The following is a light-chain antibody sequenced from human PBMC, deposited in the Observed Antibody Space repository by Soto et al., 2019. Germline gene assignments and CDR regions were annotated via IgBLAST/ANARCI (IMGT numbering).Light chain of an antibody. CDR2: GAS. Sequence: ETVMTQSPATLSVSLGERATLSCRASQSVNTNLAWYQQKPGQAPRLLIYGASIRATGVPARFSGSGSGTDFTLTISSLQPEDFAIYFCQQYKNWPPVTFGGGTKVEIK. CDR1: QSVNTN. CDR3: QQYKNWPPVT. J-gene: IGKJ4*01. V-gene: IGKV3-15*01.